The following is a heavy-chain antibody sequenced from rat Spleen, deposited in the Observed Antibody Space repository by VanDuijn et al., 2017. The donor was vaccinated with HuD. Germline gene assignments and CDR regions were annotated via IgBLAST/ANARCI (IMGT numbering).Heavy chain of an antibody. V-gene: IGHV5-29*01. Sequence: EVQLVESGGGLVQPGRSLKLSCAASGFTLSDYYMAWVRQTPTKGLEWVATIRYDGSSTYYRDSVKGRFTISRDNAKSTLYLQMDSLRSEDTATYYCARRAYSNYIPNYFDYWGQGVMVTVSS. D-gene: IGHD1-2*01. J-gene: IGHJ2*01. CDR3: ARRAYSNYIPNYFDY. CDR1: GFTLSDYY. CDR2: IRYDGSST.